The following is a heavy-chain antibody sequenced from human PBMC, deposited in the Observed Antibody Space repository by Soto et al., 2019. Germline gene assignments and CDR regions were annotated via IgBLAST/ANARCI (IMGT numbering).Heavy chain of an antibody. CDR3: ARAGKYYYGSGSPYYYGMEV. CDR2: ISGYNGNT. D-gene: IGHD3-10*01. CDR1: GYTFTSYG. Sequence: QVQLVQSGAEVKKPGASVKVSCKASGYTFTSYGVSWVRQAPGQGLEWMGWISGYNGNTNYAQKLQGRVTMTTDTSTSTAYMELRSLRSDDMAVYYCARAGKYYYGSGSPYYYGMEVWGQGITVTVSS. J-gene: IGHJ6*02. V-gene: IGHV1-18*03.